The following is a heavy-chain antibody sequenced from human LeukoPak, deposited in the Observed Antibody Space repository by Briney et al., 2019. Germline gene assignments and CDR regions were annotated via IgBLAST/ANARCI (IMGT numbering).Heavy chain of an antibody. CDR1: GGSISGNTYY. CDR3: ARRRGYSGSYYYFDY. J-gene: IGHJ4*02. CDR2: MFYNGSP. D-gene: IGHD6-13*01. Sequence: SETLSLTCTVSGGSISGNTYYWGWIRQPLGKGLEWIGGMFYNGSPYYNPSLKSRVTISVDTSNNQFSLRVSSVTAADTAVYYCARRRGYSGSYYYFDYWGQGTLVTVSS. V-gene: IGHV4-39*01.